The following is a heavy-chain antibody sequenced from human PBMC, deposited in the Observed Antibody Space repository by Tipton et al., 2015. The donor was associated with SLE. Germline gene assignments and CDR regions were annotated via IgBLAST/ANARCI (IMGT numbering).Heavy chain of an antibody. J-gene: IGHJ4*02. CDR1: GGSISSYY. Sequence: LRLSCTVSGGSISSYYWSWIRQPPGKGLEWIGYIYCSGSTNYNPSLKSRVTISVDTSKNQFSLKLSSVTAADTAVYYCARWAGPTVNFDYWGQGTLVTVPS. V-gene: IGHV4-59*01. CDR2: IYCSGST. CDR3: ARWAGPTVNFDY. D-gene: IGHD4-11*01.